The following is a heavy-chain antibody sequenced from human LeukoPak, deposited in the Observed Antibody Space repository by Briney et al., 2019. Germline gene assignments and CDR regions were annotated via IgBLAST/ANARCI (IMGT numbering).Heavy chain of an antibody. CDR3: AKDQRKYFDY. CDR1: GFTLSSYG. J-gene: IGHJ4*02. Sequence: PGGSLRLSCAASGFTLSSYGMHWVRQAPGKGLEWVAFIRYDGSNKYYADSVKGRFTISRDNSKNTLYLQMNSLRAEDTAVYYCAKDQRKYFDYWGQGTLVTVSS. CDR2: IRYDGSNK. V-gene: IGHV3-30*02.